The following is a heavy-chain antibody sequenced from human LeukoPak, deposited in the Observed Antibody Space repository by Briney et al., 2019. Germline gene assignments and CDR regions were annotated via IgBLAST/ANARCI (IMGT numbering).Heavy chain of an antibody. Sequence: GGSLRLSCAASGFTFSSYAMSWVRQAPGKGLEWVSAISGSGGSTYYADSVKGRFTISRDNSKNTLYLQMNSLRAEDTAVYYCAKSYYDSSGYYIDDAFDIWGRGTMVTVSS. D-gene: IGHD3-22*01. CDR2: ISGSGGST. V-gene: IGHV3-23*01. J-gene: IGHJ3*02. CDR3: AKSYYDSSGYYIDDAFDI. CDR1: GFTFSSYA.